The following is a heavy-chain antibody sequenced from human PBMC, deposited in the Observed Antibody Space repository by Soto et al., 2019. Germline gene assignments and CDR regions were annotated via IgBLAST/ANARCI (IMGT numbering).Heavy chain of an antibody. J-gene: IGHJ6*02. Sequence: QVQLVQSGAEVKTPGSSVKVSCKASGGTFSSYSINWVRQAPGQGLEWMERLIPMFGTTDYAQRFQGRVTFTADESTSTASMEVTNLTSEDTAVYYCARAVVLTFTRFYDMDVWGQGTTVTVSS. CDR2: LIPMFGTT. CDR3: ARAVVLTFTRFYDMDV. CDR1: GGTFSSYS. V-gene: IGHV1-69*18. D-gene: IGHD3-9*01.